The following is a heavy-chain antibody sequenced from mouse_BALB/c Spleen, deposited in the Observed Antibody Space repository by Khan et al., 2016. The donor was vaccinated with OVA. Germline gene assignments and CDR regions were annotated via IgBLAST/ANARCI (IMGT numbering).Heavy chain of an antibody. V-gene: IGHV5-6*01. CDR1: GFTFSTYG. J-gene: IGHJ3*01. CDR2: VSTGGGYN. Sequence: EVELVESGGDLVKPGGSLKLSCAASGFTFSTYGMSWVRQTPDKRLEWVATVSTGGGYNYYPDSVKGRITISRDNAKNTLYLQMSRLKAEDTAMFDCARLAYYYDSDGFAYWGQGTLVTVSA. CDR3: ARLAYYYDSDGFAY. D-gene: IGHD1-1*01.